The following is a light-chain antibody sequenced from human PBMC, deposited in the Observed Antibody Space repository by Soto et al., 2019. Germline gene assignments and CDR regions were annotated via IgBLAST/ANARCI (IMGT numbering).Light chain of an antibody. CDR2: DTS. V-gene: IGKV3-15*01. CDR3: QQYNTWRSIT. Sequence: EIVVTQSPATLSLSPGERATLSCWASQSISSKLAWYQHRPGQAPRLLIYDTSTRAAGIPARFSGSGSGTDFTLTISSLQSEDFAVYYCQQYNTWRSITFGQGTRLEIK. J-gene: IGKJ5*01. CDR1: QSISSK.